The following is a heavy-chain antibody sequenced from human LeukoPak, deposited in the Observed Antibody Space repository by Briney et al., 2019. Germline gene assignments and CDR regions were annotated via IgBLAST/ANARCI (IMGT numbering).Heavy chain of an antibody. D-gene: IGHD6-19*01. CDR3: ATEHSSGWYVLDY. V-gene: IGHV3-33*01. Sequence: SGGSLRLSCAASGFTFSSYGMHWVRQARGKGLEWVAVIWYDGSNKFYGDSVKGRFTISRDNSNNTLYLQMNSLRAEDTAVYYCATEHSSGWYVLDYWGLGTLVTVSS. CDR1: GFTFSSYG. CDR2: IWYDGSNK. J-gene: IGHJ4*02.